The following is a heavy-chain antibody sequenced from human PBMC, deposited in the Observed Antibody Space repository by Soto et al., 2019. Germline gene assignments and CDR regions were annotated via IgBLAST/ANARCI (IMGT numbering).Heavy chain of an antibody. J-gene: IGHJ4*02. CDR3: AGGAYGEIFFDY. V-gene: IGHV1-18*01. CDR1: GYAFTRYG. CDR2: IRTSNGNT. D-gene: IGHD3-10*01. Sequence: ASVKVSCKASGYAFTRYGISWVRQAPGQGLEWMGWIRTSNGNTNYAQNLQGRVTMTTDTSTSTAYMELRNLRSDDTAVYYCAGGAYGEIFFDYRGQGTLVTVSS.